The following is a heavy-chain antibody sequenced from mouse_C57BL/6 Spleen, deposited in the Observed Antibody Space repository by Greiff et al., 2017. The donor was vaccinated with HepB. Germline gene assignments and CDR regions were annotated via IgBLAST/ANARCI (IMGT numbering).Heavy chain of an antibody. Sequence: EVQLQQSGPELVKPGASVKMSCKASGYTFTDYNMHWVKQSHGKSLEWIGYINPNNGGTSYNQKFKGKATLTVNKYYSTAYMELRSLTSEDSAVYYCARRGNYGSFDYWGQGTTLTVSS. V-gene: IGHV1-22*01. CDR2: INPNNGGT. J-gene: IGHJ2*01. CDR1: GYTFTDYN. D-gene: IGHD2-1*01. CDR3: ARRGNYGSFDY.